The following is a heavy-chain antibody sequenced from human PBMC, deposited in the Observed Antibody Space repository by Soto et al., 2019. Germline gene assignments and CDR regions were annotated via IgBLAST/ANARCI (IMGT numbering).Heavy chain of an antibody. J-gene: IGHJ4*02. CDR1: GFTFSSYA. CDR2: ISYDGSNK. CDR3: AKVVEAVAGTFDY. D-gene: IGHD6-19*01. V-gene: IGHV3-30-3*01. Sequence: QVQLVESGGGVVQPGRSLRLSCAASGFTFSSYAMHWVRQAPGKGLEWVAVISYDGSNKNYADSVKGRFTISRDNSKNTLYLQMNSLRAEDTAVYYCAKVVEAVAGTFDYWGQGTLVTVSS.